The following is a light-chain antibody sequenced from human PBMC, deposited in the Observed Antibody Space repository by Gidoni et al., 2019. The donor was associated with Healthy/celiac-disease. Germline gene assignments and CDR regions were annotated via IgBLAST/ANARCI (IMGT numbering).Light chain of an antibody. J-gene: IGLJ2*01. CDR1: SSAVGGYNY. CDR2: EVS. CDR3: SSYTSSSTVV. V-gene: IGLV2-14*01. Sequence: QSALPQPASVSGSPGQSITISCTGTSSAVGGYNYVSWYQQNPGKAPKLMIYEVSNRPSGVSNRFSGPKSGNTASLTIAGLQAEDEADYYCSSYTSSSTVVFGGGTKLTVL.